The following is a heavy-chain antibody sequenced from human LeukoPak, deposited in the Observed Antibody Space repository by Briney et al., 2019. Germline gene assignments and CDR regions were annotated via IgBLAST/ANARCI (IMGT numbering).Heavy chain of an antibody. CDR2: INPNSGGT. D-gene: IGHD3-3*01. CDR3: ARSTRFFTIFSYGMDV. Sequence: ASVKVSCKASGYTFTGYYMHWVRQAPGQGLEWMGWINPNSGGTNYAQKFQGRVTMTRDTSISTAYMELSRLRSDDTAVYYCARSTRFFTIFSYGMDVWGQGTTVTVSS. V-gene: IGHV1-2*02. CDR1: GYTFTGYY. J-gene: IGHJ6*02.